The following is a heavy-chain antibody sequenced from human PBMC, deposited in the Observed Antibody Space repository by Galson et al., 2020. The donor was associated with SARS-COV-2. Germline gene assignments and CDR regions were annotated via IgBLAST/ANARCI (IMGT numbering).Heavy chain of an antibody. V-gene: IGHV1-18*01. CDR3: ARAIAITFGGVIGHYYYYGMDV. D-gene: IGHD3-16*02. Sequence: ASVKVSCKASGYTFTSYGISWVRQAPGQGLEWMGWISAYNGNTNYAQKLQGRVTMTTDTSTSTAYMELRSLRSDVTAVYYCARAIAITFGGVIGHYYYYGMDVWGQGTTVTVSS. J-gene: IGHJ6*02. CDR2: ISAYNGNT. CDR1: GYTFTSYG.